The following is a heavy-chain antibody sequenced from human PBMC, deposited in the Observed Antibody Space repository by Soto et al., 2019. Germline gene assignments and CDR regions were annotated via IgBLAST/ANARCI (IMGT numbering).Heavy chain of an antibody. CDR3: ARDGNSGYNWDYYYGMDV. CDR2: ISYDGSNK. V-gene: IGHV3-30*03. Sequence: PGGSLRLSCAASGFTFRSSGMHWVRQAPGKGLEWVAVISYDGSNKYYADSVKDRFTISRDNSKNTLYLQMNSLRAEDTALYYCARDGNSGYNWDYYYGMDVWGQGTTVTVSS. CDR1: GFTFRSSG. J-gene: IGHJ6*02. D-gene: IGHD5-12*01.